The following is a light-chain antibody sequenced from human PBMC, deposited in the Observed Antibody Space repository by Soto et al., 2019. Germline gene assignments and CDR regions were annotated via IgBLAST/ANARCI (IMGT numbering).Light chain of an antibody. CDR3: AAWDDSLSGYV. Sequence: QSALAQPPSASGTPGQRVTTSCSGSSSNIGSKYVYWYQQLPGTAPKVLMSRDNQRPSGVPDRFSGSKSGTSASLAISGLRAEDEADYYCAAWDDSLSGYVFGTGTKVTVL. CDR2: RDN. V-gene: IGLV1-47*01. CDR1: SSNIGSKY. J-gene: IGLJ1*01.